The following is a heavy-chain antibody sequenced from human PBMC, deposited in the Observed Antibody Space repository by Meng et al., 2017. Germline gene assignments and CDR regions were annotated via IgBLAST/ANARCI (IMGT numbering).Heavy chain of an antibody. J-gene: IGHJ4*02. CDR1: GYTLSSDG. CDR2: INTYNGKT. V-gene: IGHV1-18*01. CDR3: ATRGNPYLNC. Sequence: QGLLVQSGAEVKKPGASVKVSCEASGYTLSSDGFSWVRQASGQGLEWLGWINTYNGKTDYAQKFQGRITMTTDTFTSTAYMELRNLRSDDTAVYYCATRGNPYLNCWGQGTLVTAPQ.